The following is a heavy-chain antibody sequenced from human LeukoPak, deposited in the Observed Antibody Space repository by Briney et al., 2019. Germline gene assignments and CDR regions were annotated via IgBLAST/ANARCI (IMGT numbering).Heavy chain of an antibody. J-gene: IGHJ1*01. Sequence: GGSLRLSCTASGFTFGDYAMSWFRQAPGKGLEWVSTISNSDGSTYNADSVKGRFTISRDNSENTLYLQMNSLRADDTAVYYCAKATGYLLWGQGTLVTVSS. CDR2: ISNSDGST. D-gene: IGHD1-14*01. CDR1: GFTFGDYA. V-gene: IGHV3-23*01. CDR3: AKATGYLL.